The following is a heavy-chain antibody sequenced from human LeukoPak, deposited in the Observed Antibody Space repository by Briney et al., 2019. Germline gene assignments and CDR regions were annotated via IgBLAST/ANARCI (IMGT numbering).Heavy chain of an antibody. Sequence: SETLSLTCTVSGGSISSYYWSWIRQPPGKGLEWIGYIYTSGSTNYNPSLKSRVTISVDTSKNQFSLKLSSVTAADTAVYYCAREGRCSSTSCYGIYYYCMDVWGKGTTVTVSS. D-gene: IGHD2-2*01. CDR1: GGSISSYY. CDR2: IYTSGST. CDR3: AREGRCSSTSCYGIYYYCMDV. V-gene: IGHV4-4*09. J-gene: IGHJ6*03.